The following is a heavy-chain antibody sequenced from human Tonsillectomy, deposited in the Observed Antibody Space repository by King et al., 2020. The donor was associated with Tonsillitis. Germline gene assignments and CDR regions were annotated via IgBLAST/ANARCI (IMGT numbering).Heavy chain of an antibody. V-gene: IGHV3-11*05. CDR3: ARERPPIIRAYISSWYTTGHCYYSGIDA. CDR2: ISSSSSYT. J-gene: IGHJ6*02. Sequence: QLVQSGGGLVKPGGSLRLSCAASGFTFSDYYMSWIRQAPGKGLEWVSYISSSSSYTNYADSVQGRFTISRDNAKNSLYLQMNSLRAEDTAVDYCARERPPIIRAYISSWYTTGHCYYSGIDAWGQATTVTVSS. CDR1: GFTFSDYY. D-gene: IGHD6-13*01.